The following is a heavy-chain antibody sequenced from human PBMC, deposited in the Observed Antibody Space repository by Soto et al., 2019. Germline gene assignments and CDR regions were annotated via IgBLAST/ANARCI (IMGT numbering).Heavy chain of an antibody. Sequence: GSLRLSCAAPGFTFSSYAMSWVRQAPGKGLEWVSAISGSGGSTYYADSVKGRFTISRDNSKNTLYLQMNSLRPEDTAVYYCAKDVQGAYYYYYYGMDVWGQGTTVTASS. CDR1: GFTFSSYA. J-gene: IGHJ6*02. CDR3: AKDVQGAYYYYYYGMDV. V-gene: IGHV3-23*01. CDR2: ISGSGGST. D-gene: IGHD3-10*02.